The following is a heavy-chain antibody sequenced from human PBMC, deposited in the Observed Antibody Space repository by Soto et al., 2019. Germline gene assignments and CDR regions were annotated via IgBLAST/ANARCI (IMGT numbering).Heavy chain of an antibody. J-gene: IGHJ4*02. CDR1: GDSVSSNSVA. Sequence: SQTLSLTCAISGDSVSSNSVAWTWIRQSPSRGLEWLGRTYYRSKWYNDYAVSVKSRISVNADTSKNQFSLQLSSVTPEDAAVYYCARYSSSSRVCDYWGQGTLVTVS. D-gene: IGHD6-6*01. CDR2: TYYRSKWYN. V-gene: IGHV6-1*01. CDR3: ARYSSSSRVCDY.